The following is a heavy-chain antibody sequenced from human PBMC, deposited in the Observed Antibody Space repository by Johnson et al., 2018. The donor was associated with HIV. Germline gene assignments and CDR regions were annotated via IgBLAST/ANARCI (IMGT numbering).Heavy chain of an antibody. CDR1: GFTFSSYA. CDR3: AGVGSYSRRGAFDI. J-gene: IGHJ3*02. D-gene: IGHD1-26*01. CDR2: INWDGGST. Sequence: QVQLVESGGGVVQPGRSLRLSCAASGFTFSSYAMHWVRQAPGKGLEWVSLINWDGGSTDYADSVKGRFTISRDNSKNTLYLQMGSLRAEDMAVYYCAGVGSYSRRGAFDIWGQGTMVTVSS. V-gene: IGHV3-NL1*01.